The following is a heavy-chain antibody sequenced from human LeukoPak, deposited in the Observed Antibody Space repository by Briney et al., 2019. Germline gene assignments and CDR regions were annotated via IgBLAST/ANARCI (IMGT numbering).Heavy chain of an antibody. Sequence: SETLPHPYTASGGSLSSYYWSWIRQPPGKGLEWIGYIYYSGSTNYNPSLKRRVTISVDTSENEFTLKLSSVNAADTAVYYCARDRVLRGSGFDYWGQGNLVTDFS. CDR3: ARDRVLRGSGFDY. CDR2: IYYSGST. V-gene: IGHV4-59*01. D-gene: IGHD2-8*01. CDR1: GGSLSSYY. J-gene: IGHJ4*02.